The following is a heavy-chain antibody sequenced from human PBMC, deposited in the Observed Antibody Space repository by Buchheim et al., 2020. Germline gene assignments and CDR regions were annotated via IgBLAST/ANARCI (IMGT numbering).Heavy chain of an antibody. CDR3: ARDLVRSSGWYYYYGMDV. Sequence: EVQLVESGGGLVQPGGSLRLSCAASGFTFSSYSMNWVRQAPGKGLEWVSYISSSSSTLYYADSVKGRFTISRDNAKNSLYLQMNSLRAEDTAVYYCARDLVRSSGWYYYYGMDVWGQGTT. CDR1: GFTFSSYS. J-gene: IGHJ6*02. V-gene: IGHV3-48*01. CDR2: ISSSSSTL. D-gene: IGHD6-19*01.